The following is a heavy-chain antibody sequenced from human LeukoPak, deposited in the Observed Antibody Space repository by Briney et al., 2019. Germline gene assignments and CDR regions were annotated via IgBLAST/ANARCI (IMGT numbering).Heavy chain of an antibody. D-gene: IGHD6-19*01. Sequence: SETLSLTCAVYGGSFSGYYWSWIRQPPGKGLEWIGEINHSGSTNYNPSLKSRVTISVDTSKNQFSLKLSSVTAADTAVYYCARSYLGGWYYFDYWGQGTLVTVSS. V-gene: IGHV4-34*01. CDR3: ARSYLGGWYYFDY. CDR1: GGSFSGYY. CDR2: INHSGST. J-gene: IGHJ4*02.